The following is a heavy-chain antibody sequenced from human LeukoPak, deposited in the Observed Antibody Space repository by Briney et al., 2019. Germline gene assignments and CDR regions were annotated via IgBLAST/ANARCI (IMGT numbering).Heavy chain of an antibody. V-gene: IGHV3-21*04. CDR3: TRGCSGGSCYSDY. Sequence: GGSLRLSCAASGFTFSSYSMNWVRQAPGKGLEWVSSISSSSSYIYYADSVKGRFTISRDNAKNSLYLQMNSLKTEDTAVYYCTRGCSGGSCYSDYWGQGTLVTVSS. J-gene: IGHJ4*02. D-gene: IGHD2-15*01. CDR1: GFTFSSYS. CDR2: ISSSSSYI.